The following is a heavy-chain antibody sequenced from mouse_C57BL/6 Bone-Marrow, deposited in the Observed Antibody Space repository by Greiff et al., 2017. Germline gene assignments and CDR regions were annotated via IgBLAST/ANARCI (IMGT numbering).Heavy chain of an antibody. J-gene: IGHJ1*03. D-gene: IGHD1-1*01. CDR3: AFHYYGSSPPYWYFDV. Sequence: QVQLQQSGSELRSPGSSVKLSCKDFDSEVFPIAYMSWVRQKPGHGFEWIGGILPSIGRTIYGEKFEDKATLDADTLSNIAYLELHRLTSEDSAIYYCAFHYYGSSPPYWYFDVWGTGTTVTVSS. CDR2: ILPSIGRT. V-gene: IGHV15-2*01. CDR1: DSEVFPIAY.